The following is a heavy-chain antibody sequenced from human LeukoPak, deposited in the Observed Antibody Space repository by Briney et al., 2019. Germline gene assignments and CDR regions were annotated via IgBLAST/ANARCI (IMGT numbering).Heavy chain of an antibody. CDR2: IYYSGST. Sequence: SETLSLTCTVSGGSISSYYSSWIRQPPGNGLEWIGYIYYSGSTSYNPSLKSQVTISVDTSKNQFSLKLSSVTAADTAVYYCARAHSSGRIYDSWGQGTLVTVSS. CDR3: ARAHSSGRIYDS. CDR1: GGSISSYY. J-gene: IGHJ4*02. D-gene: IGHD6-25*01. V-gene: IGHV4-59*13.